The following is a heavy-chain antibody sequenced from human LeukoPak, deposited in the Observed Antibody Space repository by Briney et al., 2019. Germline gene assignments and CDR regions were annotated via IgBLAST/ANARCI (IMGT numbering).Heavy chain of an antibody. CDR2: ISADNSNR. D-gene: IGHD5-18*01. V-gene: IGHV1-18*01. J-gene: IGHJ4*02. CDR3: ARAWVQLWGEDY. Sequence: ASVKVSCKASSYTFINYGITWVRQAPGQGLEWMGWISADNSNRNYARKVQGRLTMTTDTSTNTAYMELRSLRSDDTAMYYCARAWVQLWGEDYWGQGTLVTVSS. CDR1: SYTFINYG.